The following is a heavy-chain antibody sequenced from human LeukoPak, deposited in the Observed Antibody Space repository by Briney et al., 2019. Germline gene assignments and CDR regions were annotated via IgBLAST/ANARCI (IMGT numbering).Heavy chain of an antibody. Sequence: SETLSLTCTVSGGSINSYYWSWIRQPPGKGLEWIGYIYYSGSTNYNPSLKSRVTISVDTSKNQFSLKLSSVTAADTAVYYCARSTGWKDSIAAQSDAFDIWGQGTMVTVSS. CDR1: GGSINSYY. D-gene: IGHD6-13*01. CDR3: ARSTGWKDSIAAQSDAFDI. V-gene: IGHV4-59*01. CDR2: IYYSGST. J-gene: IGHJ3*02.